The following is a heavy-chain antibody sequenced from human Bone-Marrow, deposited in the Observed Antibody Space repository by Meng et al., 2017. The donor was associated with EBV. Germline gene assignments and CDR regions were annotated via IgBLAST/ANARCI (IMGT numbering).Heavy chain of an antibody. D-gene: IGHD6-6*01. Sequence: QVQLQQWGGGLLKPSETLSLTCAVYGGSFSGYYWSWIRQPPGKGLEWIGEINHSGSTNYNPSLKSRVTISVDTSKNQFSLKLSSVTAADTAVYYCAREVYNWFDPWGQGTLVTVSS. J-gene: IGHJ5*02. CDR2: INHSGST. CDR3: AREVYNWFDP. CDR1: GGSFSGYY. V-gene: IGHV4-34*01.